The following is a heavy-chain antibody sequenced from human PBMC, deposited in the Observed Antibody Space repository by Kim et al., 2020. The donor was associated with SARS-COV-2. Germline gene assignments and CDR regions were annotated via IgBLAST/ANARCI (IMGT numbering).Heavy chain of an antibody. CDR3: ARDVGGYDGLWVDP. CDR1: GYTFTSYG. D-gene: IGHD5-12*01. CDR2: ISAYKGNT. J-gene: IGHJ5*02. Sequence: ASVKVSCKASGYTFTSYGIRWVRQAPGQGLAWMGWISAYKGNTNYARKLQGRVTMTTHTSTGTAYMELRSLRSDDTAVYYCARDVGGYDGLWVDPWGEGTLVTVSA. V-gene: IGHV1-18*04.